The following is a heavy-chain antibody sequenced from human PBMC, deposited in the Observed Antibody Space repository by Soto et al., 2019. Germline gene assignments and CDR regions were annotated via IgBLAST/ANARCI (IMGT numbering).Heavy chain of an antibody. Sequence: VSLKVSCTVSGYTLTELSMHGVRQALGKGLEWMGGFDPEDGETIYAQKFQGRVTMTEDTSTDTAYMELSSLRSEDTAVYYCATGILTGYYNVYDYWGQGTLVTVSS. CDR3: ATGILTGYYNVYDY. CDR2: FDPEDGET. CDR1: GYTLTELS. V-gene: IGHV1-24*01. J-gene: IGHJ4*02. D-gene: IGHD3-9*01.